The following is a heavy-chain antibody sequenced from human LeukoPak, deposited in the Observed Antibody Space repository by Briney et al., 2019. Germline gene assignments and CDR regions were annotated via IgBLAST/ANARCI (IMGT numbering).Heavy chain of an antibody. D-gene: IGHD3-9*01. CDR3: ARVGYDILTGYYLYYFDY. CDR1: GYTFTSYG. V-gene: IGHV1-18*01. Sequence: ASVKVSCKASGYTFTSYGISWVRQAPGQGLEWMGWISAYNGNTNYARKLQGRVTMTTDTSTSTAYMELRSLRSDDTAVYYCARVGYDILTGYYLYYFDYWGQGTLVTVSS. CDR2: ISAYNGNT. J-gene: IGHJ4*02.